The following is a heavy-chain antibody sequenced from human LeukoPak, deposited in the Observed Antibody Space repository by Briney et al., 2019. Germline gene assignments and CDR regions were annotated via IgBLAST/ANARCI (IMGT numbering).Heavy chain of an antibody. J-gene: IGHJ4*02. CDR2: VSWDSGTI. V-gene: IGHV3-9*01. Sequence: GGSLRLSCAASGFTFDDYAMHWVRQAPGKGLEWVSGVSWDSGTIGYADSVKGRFTISRDNAKNSLYVQINSLRAEDTAVYYCASEGEFGYGYFYWGQGTLVTVSS. CDR1: GFTFDDYA. D-gene: IGHD5-18*01. CDR3: ASEGEFGYGYFY.